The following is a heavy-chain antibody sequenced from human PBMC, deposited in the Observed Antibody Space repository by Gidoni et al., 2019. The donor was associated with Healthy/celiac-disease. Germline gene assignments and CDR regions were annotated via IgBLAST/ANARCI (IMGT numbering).Heavy chain of an antibody. CDR3: ARGINYMDV. J-gene: IGHJ6*03. CDR2: IWYDGSNK. Sequence: TFSSYGMHWVRQAPGKGLEWVAAIWYDGSNKYYADSVKGRFTIARDNSKNTLYLQMNSLRAEDTAVYYCARGINYMDVWGKGTTVTVSS. V-gene: IGHV3-33*01. CDR1: TFSSYG.